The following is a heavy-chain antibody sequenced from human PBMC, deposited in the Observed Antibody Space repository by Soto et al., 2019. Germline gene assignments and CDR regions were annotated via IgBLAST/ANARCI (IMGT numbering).Heavy chain of an antibody. V-gene: IGHV3-23*01. J-gene: IGHJ4*02. CDR3: AKVFNSAGFGGSFLCY. CDR2: ISGSGSGT. D-gene: IGHD3-10*01. Sequence: GGSLRLSCAASGFAFSTYAMSWVRQAPGKGLEWVSTISGSGSGTYYADSVKGRFTISRDNSKNTLYLQMNRLRAEDTAVYYCAKVFNSAGFGGSFLCYLGQGA. CDR1: GFAFSTYA.